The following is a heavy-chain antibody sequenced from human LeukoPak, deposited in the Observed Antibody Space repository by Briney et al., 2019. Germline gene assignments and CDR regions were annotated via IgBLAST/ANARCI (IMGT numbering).Heavy chain of an antibody. V-gene: IGHV1-69*05. CDR3: ARDTPYYDSSGYPY. D-gene: IGHD3-22*01. J-gene: IGHJ4*02. Sequence: GSSVKVPCKASGGTFSSYAISWVRQAPGQGLEWMGRIIPIFGTANYAQKFQGRVTITTDESTSTAYMELSSLRSEDTAVYYCARDTPYYDSSGYPYWGQGTLVTVSS. CDR1: GGTFSSYA. CDR2: IIPIFGTA.